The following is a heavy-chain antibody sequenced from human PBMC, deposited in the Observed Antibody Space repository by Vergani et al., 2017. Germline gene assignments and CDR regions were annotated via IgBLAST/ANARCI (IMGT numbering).Heavy chain of an antibody. V-gene: IGHV3-73*02. CDR2: IRDKTYNYAT. CDR1: GFTFSGSA. Sequence: EVQLVESGGGLVQPGGSLTLSCAASGFTFSGSAMHWVRQTSGKGLEWIGRIRDKTYNYATAYAVSVKGRFIISRDDSKKTAYLQMNRLTIEDTAVYYCARHGGSGNFYHLFDSWGQGTLVTVSS. D-gene: IGHD3-10*01. J-gene: IGHJ4*02. CDR3: ARHGGSGNFYHLFDS.